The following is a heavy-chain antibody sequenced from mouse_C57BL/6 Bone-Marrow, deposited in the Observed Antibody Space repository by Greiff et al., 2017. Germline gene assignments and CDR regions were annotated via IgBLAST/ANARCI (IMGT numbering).Heavy chain of an antibody. V-gene: IGHV1-54*01. CDR2: INPGSGGT. CDR3: ARGGDYPYYFDY. D-gene: IGHD2-13*01. J-gene: IGHJ2*01. CDR1: GYAFTNYL. Sequence: QVHVKQSGAELVRPGTSVKVSCKASGYAFTNYLIEWVKQRPGQGLEWIGVINPGSGGTNYNEKFKGKATLTADKSSSTAYMQLSSLTSEDSAVYFCARGGDYPYYFDYWGQGTTLTVSS.